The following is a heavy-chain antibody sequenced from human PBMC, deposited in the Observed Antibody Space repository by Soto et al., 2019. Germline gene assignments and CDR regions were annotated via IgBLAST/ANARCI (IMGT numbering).Heavy chain of an antibody. Sequence: ASVKVSCKASGYTFTSYGISWVRQAPGQGLEWMGWISAYNGNTNYAQKLQGRVTMTTDRSTSTAYMELRSLRSDDTAVYYCARGVVVAATDVGSYHYYYMDVWGKGTTVTVSS. CDR1: GYTFTSYG. D-gene: IGHD2-15*01. V-gene: IGHV1-18*01. J-gene: IGHJ6*03. CDR3: ARGVVVAATDVGSYHYYYMDV. CDR2: ISAYNGNT.